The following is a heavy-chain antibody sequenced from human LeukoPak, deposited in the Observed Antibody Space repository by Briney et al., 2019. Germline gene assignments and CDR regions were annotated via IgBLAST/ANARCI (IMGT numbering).Heavy chain of an antibody. J-gene: IGHJ4*02. V-gene: IGHV3-64D*06. CDR2: VSDNGGST. Sequence: GGSLRLSCSASGFTFSSYAIHWVRQAPGKGLEYVSAVSDNGGSTYYADSVKGRFTISRDNSKNTLYLQMSSLRAEDTAVYYCVRDPPPARYCSGGSCYSGYFDYWGQGTLVTVSS. D-gene: IGHD2-15*01. CDR3: VRDPPPARYCSGGSCYSGYFDY. CDR1: GFTFSSYA.